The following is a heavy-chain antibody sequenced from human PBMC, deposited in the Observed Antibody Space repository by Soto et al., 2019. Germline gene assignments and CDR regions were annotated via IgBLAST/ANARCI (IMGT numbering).Heavy chain of an antibody. J-gene: IGHJ6*02. Sequence: HGESLKISCKGSGYSFTSYWISWVRQMPGKGLEWMGRIDPSDSYTNYSPSFQGHVTISADKSISTAYLQWSSLKASDTAMYYCARGGSGTIIFRLYYYGMDVWGQGTTVTVSS. CDR1: GYSFTSYW. CDR3: ARGGSGTIIFRLYYYGMDV. CDR2: IDPSDSYT. D-gene: IGHD3-10*01. V-gene: IGHV5-10-1*01.